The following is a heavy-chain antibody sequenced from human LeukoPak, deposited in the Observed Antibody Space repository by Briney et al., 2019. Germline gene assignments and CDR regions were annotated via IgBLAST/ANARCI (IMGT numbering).Heavy chain of an antibody. J-gene: IGHJ4*02. Sequence: ASVKVSCKASGYTFTGYYIHWVRQAPGEGLEWMGWINPSSGGTSYAQEFQGRVTMTRDTSTSTAYMELSGLRSDDAALYFCARDLIVGGAYDYWGQGTLVTVPS. V-gene: IGHV1-2*02. CDR2: INPSSGGT. CDR1: GYTFTGYY. CDR3: ARDLIVGGAYDY. D-gene: IGHD1-26*01.